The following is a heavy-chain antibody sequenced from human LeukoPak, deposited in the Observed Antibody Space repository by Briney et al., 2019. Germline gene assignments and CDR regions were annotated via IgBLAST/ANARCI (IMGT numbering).Heavy chain of an antibody. CDR3: AGEDYFDSSGYASWRFDI. Sequence: PSETLSLTCTVSGGSISSYYWSWIRQPPGKGLEWIGYIYYSGSTNYNPSLKSRVTISVDTSKNQFSLKLSSVAAADTAVYYCAGEDYFDSSGYASWRFDIWGQGTMVTVSS. D-gene: IGHD3-22*01. CDR1: GGSISSYY. V-gene: IGHV4-59*01. CDR2: IYYSGST. J-gene: IGHJ3*02.